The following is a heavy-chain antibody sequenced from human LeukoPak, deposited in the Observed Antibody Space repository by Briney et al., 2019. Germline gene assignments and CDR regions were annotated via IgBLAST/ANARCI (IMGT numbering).Heavy chain of an antibody. CDR2: IYSGGST. Sequence: GGSLRLSCAASGFTVSSNYMSWVRQAPGKGLEWVSVIYSGGSTYYADYVKGRFTISRDYSKNTLYLQMNSLIAEDTAVYYCARERLRLFDPWGQRTLVTVSS. J-gene: IGHJ5*02. CDR1: GFTVSSNY. CDR3: ARERLRLFDP. D-gene: IGHD3-16*01. V-gene: IGHV3-53*01.